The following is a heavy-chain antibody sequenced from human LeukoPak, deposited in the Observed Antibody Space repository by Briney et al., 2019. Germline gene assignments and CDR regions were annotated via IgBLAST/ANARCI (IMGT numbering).Heavy chain of an antibody. CDR3: ARGGIGYCSSTSCRHMDV. J-gene: IGHJ6*03. Sequence: PGGSLRLSCAASGFTFSDYYMSWIRQAPGKGLEWVSYISSSGSTIYYADSVKGRFAISRDNAKNSLYLQMNSLRAEDTAVYYCARGGIGYCSSTSCRHMDVWAKGPRSPSP. CDR1: GFTFSDYY. D-gene: IGHD2-2*01. V-gene: IGHV3-11*01. CDR2: ISSSGSTI.